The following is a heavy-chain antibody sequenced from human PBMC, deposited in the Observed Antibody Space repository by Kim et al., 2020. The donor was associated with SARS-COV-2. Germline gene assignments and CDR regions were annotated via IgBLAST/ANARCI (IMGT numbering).Heavy chain of an antibody. V-gene: IGHV1-3*01. D-gene: IGHD5-18*01. J-gene: IGHJ6*02. CDR1: GYTFTNYA. Sequence: ASVKVSCKPSGYTFTNYAMHWVRQAPGQRLEWLGWISAANYNTKYSQDFQGRITLTRDTPAITFFMQLSSPTSDDTAVYYCATQRIGYGLDVWGQGTTAT. CDR2: ISAANYNT. CDR3: ATQRIGYGLDV.